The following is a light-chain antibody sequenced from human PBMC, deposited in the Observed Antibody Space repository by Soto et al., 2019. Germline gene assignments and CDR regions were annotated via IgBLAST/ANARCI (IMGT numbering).Light chain of an antibody. CDR2: KAS. CDR1: ESISIW. CDR3: QQYKTDSRT. Sequence: DIHMTQSASTLSASVGDREMITCRASESISIWLAWYQQKPGKAPKLLIYKASTLESGVPTRFSGCGSGTDFTLTISSLQPEDFAIYYCQQYKTDSRTFGQGTKVDIK. V-gene: IGKV1-5*03. J-gene: IGKJ1*01.